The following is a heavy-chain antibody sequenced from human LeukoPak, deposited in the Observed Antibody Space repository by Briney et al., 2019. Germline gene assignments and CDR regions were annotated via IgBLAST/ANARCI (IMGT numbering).Heavy chain of an antibody. CDR2: IIPIFGTA. CDR1: GHTFTRDY. J-gene: IGHJ3*02. Sequence: SVKVSCKASGHTFTRDYIQWVRQAPGQGLEWMGGIIPIFGTANYAQKFQGRVTITADESTSTAYMELSSLRSEDTAVYYCARAGRDGYNYYAFDIWGQGTMVTVSS. V-gene: IGHV1-69*13. D-gene: IGHD5-24*01. CDR3: ARAGRDGYNYYAFDI.